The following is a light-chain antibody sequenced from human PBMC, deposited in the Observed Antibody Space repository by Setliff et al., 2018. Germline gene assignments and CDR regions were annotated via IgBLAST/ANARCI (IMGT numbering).Light chain of an antibody. Sequence: QSALTQPAAVSGSPGQSITISCAGTSSDVGGYNYVSWYQQHPGKAPKLLIYEVSKRPSGVPDRFSGSKSGNTALLTVSGLQAEDEAEYFCGSYEGSNNYVFGSGTKVTDL. V-gene: IGLV2-8*01. J-gene: IGLJ1*01. CDR2: EVS. CDR1: SSDVGGYNY. CDR3: GSYEGSNNYV.